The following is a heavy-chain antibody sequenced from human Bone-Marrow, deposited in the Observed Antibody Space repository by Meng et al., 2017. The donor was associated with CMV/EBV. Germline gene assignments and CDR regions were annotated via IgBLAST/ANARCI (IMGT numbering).Heavy chain of an antibody. CDR3: ASYYDYVWGSYRLFRH. V-gene: IGHV3-21*01. D-gene: IGHD3-16*02. J-gene: IGHJ1*01. CDR2: ISSSSSYI. CDR1: GLTFSRYS. Sequence: GGSLRLSCAASGLTFSRYSMNWVRQAPGKGLEWVSSISSSSSYIYYADSVKGRFTISRDNAKNSLYMQMNSLRAEDTAVYYCASYYDYVWGSYRLFRHWGQGTLVTVSS.